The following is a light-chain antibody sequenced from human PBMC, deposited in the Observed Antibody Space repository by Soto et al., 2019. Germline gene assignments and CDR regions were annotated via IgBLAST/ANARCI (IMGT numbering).Light chain of an antibody. Sequence: EIVLTQSPGTLSLSPGERATLSCRASQSVSSSYLAWYQQKPGQAPRLLIYGASSRATGIPDGFSGSGSGTDFTLTISRLEPEDFAMYYCQQYGSLWTFGQGTKVEIK. CDR3: QQYGSLWT. CDR1: QSVSSSY. J-gene: IGKJ1*01. V-gene: IGKV3-20*01. CDR2: GAS.